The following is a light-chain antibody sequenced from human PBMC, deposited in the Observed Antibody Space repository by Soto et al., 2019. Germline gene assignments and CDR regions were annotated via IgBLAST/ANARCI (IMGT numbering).Light chain of an antibody. CDR2: GAS. Sequence: EIVMTQSPATLSVSPGERATLSCRASQSVGRNLAWYQQKPGQAPRLLIYGASTRATGIPARFSGSGSGTEFTLTISSLQSEDFSIYSCQQYNHGPQLTFGGGTKVEIK. CDR1: QSVGRN. J-gene: IGKJ4*01. CDR3: QQYNHGPQLT. V-gene: IGKV3-15*01.